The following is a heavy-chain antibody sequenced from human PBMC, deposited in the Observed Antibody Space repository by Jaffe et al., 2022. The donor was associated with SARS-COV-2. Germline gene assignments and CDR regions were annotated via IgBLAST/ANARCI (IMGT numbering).Heavy chain of an antibody. V-gene: IGHV4-39*01. J-gene: IGHJ3*02. Sequence: QLQLQESGPGLVKPSETLSLTCTVSGGSISSSSYYWGWIRQPPGKGLEWIGSIYYSGSTYYNPSLKSRVTISVDTSKNQFSLKLSSVTAADTAVYYCARQKDGGFLRRRVRDAFDIWGQGTMVTVSS. CDR3: ARQKDGGFLRRRVRDAFDI. D-gene: IGHD3-16*01. CDR2: IYYSGST. CDR1: GGSISSSSYY.